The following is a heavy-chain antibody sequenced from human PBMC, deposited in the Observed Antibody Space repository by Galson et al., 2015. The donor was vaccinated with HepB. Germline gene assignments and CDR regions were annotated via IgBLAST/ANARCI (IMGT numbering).Heavy chain of an antibody. V-gene: IGHV3-30-3*01. CDR3: ARVWLGGDLGLSSGYAFDI. CDR2: ISYDGSNK. J-gene: IGHJ3*02. CDR1: GFTFSSYA. D-gene: IGHD3-22*01. Sequence: SLRLSCAASGFTFSSYAMHWVRQAPGKGLEWVAVISYDGSNKYYADSVKGRFTISRDNSKNTLYLQMNSLRAEDTAVYYCARVWLGGDLGLSSGYAFDIWGQGTMVTVSS.